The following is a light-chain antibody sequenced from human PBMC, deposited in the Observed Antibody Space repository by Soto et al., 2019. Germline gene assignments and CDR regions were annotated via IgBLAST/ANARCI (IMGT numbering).Light chain of an antibody. CDR2: DAS. V-gene: IGKV3-11*01. Sequence: EIVCTQSPATLSLSPGERATLSCRASQSVSSYLAWYQQKPGQAPRLLIYDASNRATGIPDRFSGSGSGTDFTLTISRLEPEDLAVYYGQQRSNWPSITFGQGKRLE. J-gene: IGKJ5*01. CDR3: QQRSNWPSIT. CDR1: QSVSSY.